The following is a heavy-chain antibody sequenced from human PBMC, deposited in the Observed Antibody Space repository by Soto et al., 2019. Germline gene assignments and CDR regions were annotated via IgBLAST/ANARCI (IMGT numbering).Heavy chain of an antibody. Sequence: PGESLKISCKGSGYSFTSYWISWVRQMPGKGLEWMGRIDPSDSYTNYSPSFQGHVTISADKSISTAYLQWSSLKASDTAMYYCATIPMTTVTTRTFDPWGQGTLVTVSS. CDR2: IDPSDSYT. CDR1: GYSFTSYW. V-gene: IGHV5-10-1*01. CDR3: ATIPMTTVTTRTFDP. J-gene: IGHJ5*02. D-gene: IGHD4-17*01.